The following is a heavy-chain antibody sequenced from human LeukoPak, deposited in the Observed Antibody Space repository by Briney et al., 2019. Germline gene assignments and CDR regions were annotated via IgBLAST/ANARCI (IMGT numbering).Heavy chain of an antibody. D-gene: IGHD3-16*01. V-gene: IGHV3-74*01. CDR2: IKTDGRTT. Sequence: GGSLRLSCAASGMTFSDHWMHWVRRVPGKGLVWVSLIKTDGRTTIYADSVKGRFTISRDNGKSTLYLQMNSLRAEDTAIYYCTTGPSYGYEWWGQGTVVTVSS. CDR1: GMTFSDHW. J-gene: IGHJ1*01. CDR3: TTGPSYGYEW.